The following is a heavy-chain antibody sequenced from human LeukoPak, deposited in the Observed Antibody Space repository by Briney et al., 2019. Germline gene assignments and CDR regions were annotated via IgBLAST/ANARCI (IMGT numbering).Heavy chain of an antibody. V-gene: IGHV1-2*06. J-gene: IGHJ5*02. CDR3: ARAGGSYYGGGDWFDP. Sequence: GASVKVSCKASGYTFTGYHMHWVRQAPGQGLEWVGRINPNSGDTNYAQKFQGRVTMTRDTSIGTAYMELSRLRSDDTAVYYCARAGGSYYGGGDWFDPWGQGTLVTVSS. CDR1: GYTFTGYH. CDR2: INPNSGDT. D-gene: IGHD1-26*01.